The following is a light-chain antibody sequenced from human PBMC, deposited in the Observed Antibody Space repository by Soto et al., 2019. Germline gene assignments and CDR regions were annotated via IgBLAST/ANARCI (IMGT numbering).Light chain of an antibody. CDR1: SSVVGSYDL. CDR2: EVT. CDR3: CSYGSSNTLL. Sequence: QSALTQPASVSGSPGQSITISCTGTSSVVGSYDLVSWYQQHPGTAPKLIIYEVTKRPSGVSNRFSGSKSGNTASLTISGLQAEDDADYYCCSYGSSNTLLFGGGTKLTVL. V-gene: IGLV2-23*02. J-gene: IGLJ2*01.